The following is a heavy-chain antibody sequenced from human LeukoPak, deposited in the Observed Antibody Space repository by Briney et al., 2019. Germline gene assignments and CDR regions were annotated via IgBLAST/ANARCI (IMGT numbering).Heavy chain of an antibody. V-gene: IGHV3-74*01. CDR1: GFTFSSYS. Sequence: GGSLRLSSAASGFTFSSYSMNWVRQAPGKGLVWVSRINSDGSSTSYADSVKGRFTISRDNAKNTLYLQMNSLRAEDTAVYYCARVWGAAAGIGYWGQGTLVTVSS. J-gene: IGHJ4*02. D-gene: IGHD6-13*01. CDR2: INSDGSST. CDR3: ARVWGAAAGIGY.